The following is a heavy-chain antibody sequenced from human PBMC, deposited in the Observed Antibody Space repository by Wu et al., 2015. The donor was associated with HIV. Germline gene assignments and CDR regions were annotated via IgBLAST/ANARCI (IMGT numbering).Heavy chain of an antibody. CDR2: INPSGGST. CDR3: ARVDFDY. Sequence: QVQLVQSGAEVKKPGASVKVSCKASGYTFTSYYIHWVRQAPGQGLEWMGMINPSGGSTSYLQKFQGRVTMTSDTSTSTIYMELSSLRSGDTAVYYCARVDFDYWGQGTLVTVSS. J-gene: IGHJ4*02. V-gene: IGHV1-46*01. CDR1: GYTFTSYY.